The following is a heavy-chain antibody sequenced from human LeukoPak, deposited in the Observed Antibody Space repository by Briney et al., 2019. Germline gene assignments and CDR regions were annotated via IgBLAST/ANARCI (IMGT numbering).Heavy chain of an antibody. CDR1: GFTFSSYA. CDR2: ISYDGSNK. CDR3: ARTGYCSGGSCIDY. V-gene: IGHV3-30-3*01. D-gene: IGHD2-15*01. Sequence: GGSLRLSCAASGFTFSSYAMHWVRQAPGKGLEWVAVISYDGSNKYYADSVKGRFTISRDNAKNSLYLQMNSLRAEDTAVYYCARTGYCSGGSCIDYWGQGTLVTVSS. J-gene: IGHJ4*02.